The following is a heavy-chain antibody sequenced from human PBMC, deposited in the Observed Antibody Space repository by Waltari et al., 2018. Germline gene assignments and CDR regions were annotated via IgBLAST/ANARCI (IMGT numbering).Heavy chain of an antibody. V-gene: IGHV4-61*02. D-gene: IGHD2-2*01. CDR1: GGSISSGSYY. CDR2: IYTSGST. CDR3: ARVSTNWFDP. J-gene: IGHJ5*02. Sequence: QVQLQESGPGLVKPSQTLSLTCTVSGGSISSGSYYWSWIRQPAGKGLEWIGRIYTSGSTNYNPSLKSRVTISVDTSKNQFSLKLSSVTAADTAVYYCARVSTNWFDPWGQGTLVTVSS.